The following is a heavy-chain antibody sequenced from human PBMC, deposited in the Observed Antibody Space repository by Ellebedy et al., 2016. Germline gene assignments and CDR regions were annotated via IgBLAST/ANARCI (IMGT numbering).Heavy chain of an antibody. Sequence: SETLSLTCTVSGGSISSGDYYWSWIRQPPGKGLEWIGYIYYSGSTNCNPSLKSRVTISVDTSKNQFSLKLSSVTAADTAVYYCARRWEYFDYWGQGTLVTVSS. CDR2: IYYSGST. V-gene: IGHV4-30-4*01. J-gene: IGHJ4*02. D-gene: IGHD5-24*01. CDR3: ARRWEYFDY. CDR1: GGSISSGDYY.